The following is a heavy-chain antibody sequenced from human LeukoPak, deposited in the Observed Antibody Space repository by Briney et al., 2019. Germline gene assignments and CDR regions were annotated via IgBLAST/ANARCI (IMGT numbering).Heavy chain of an antibody. CDR1: GFTFSSYS. V-gene: IGHV3-74*01. J-gene: IGHJ3*02. D-gene: IGHD2-15*01. CDR2: INSDGSST. CDR3: ARWDAYCSGGTCYFGGFAFDI. Sequence: GGSLRLSCAASGFTFSSYSMHWVRQALGKGLVWVSRINSDGSSTSYADSVKGRFTTSRDNAKNTLYLQMNSLRAEDTAVYYCARWDAYCSGGTCYFGGFAFDIWGQGTMVTVSS.